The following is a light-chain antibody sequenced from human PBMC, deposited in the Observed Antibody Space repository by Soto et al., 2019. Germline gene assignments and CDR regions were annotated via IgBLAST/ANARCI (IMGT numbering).Light chain of an antibody. CDR3: QQDNDYPFT. CDR2: VAS. Sequence: AIQMTQSPSSLSASVGDRVTITCRASQDIRNDLGWYQQKPGKAPKLLISVASTLQSGVPSRFSGSRSGTNFTLTITSLQPEDFATYYCQQDNDYPFTFVPGTKVDFK. CDR1: QDIRND. V-gene: IGKV1-6*01. J-gene: IGKJ3*01.